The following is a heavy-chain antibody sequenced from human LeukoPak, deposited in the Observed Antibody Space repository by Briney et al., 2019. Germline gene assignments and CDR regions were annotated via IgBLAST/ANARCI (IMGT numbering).Heavy chain of an antibody. J-gene: IGHJ1*01. V-gene: IGHV3-7*01. CDR2: IKQDGSEK. D-gene: IGHD6-13*01. CDR1: GFTVSSSY. CDR3: ARRYSSSWYRAEYFQH. Sequence: GGSLRLSCAASGFTVSSSYMSWVRQAPGKGLEWVANIKQDGSEKYYVDSVKGRFTISRDNAKNSLYLQMNSLRAEDTAVYYCARRYSSSWYRAEYFQHWGQGTLVTVSS.